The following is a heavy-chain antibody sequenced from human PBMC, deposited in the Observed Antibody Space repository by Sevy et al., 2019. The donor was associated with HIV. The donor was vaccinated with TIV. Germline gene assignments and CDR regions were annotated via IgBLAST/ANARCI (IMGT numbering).Heavy chain of an antibody. CDR1: GGSISSGGYY. J-gene: IGHJ4*02. D-gene: IGHD3-3*01. V-gene: IGHV4-31*03. Sequence: SETLSLTCTVSGGSISSGGYYWSWIRQHPGKGLEWIGYIYYNGSTYYNPSLKSRVTISVDTSKNQFSLKLSSVTAADTAVYYCARGVFSDFSRPFDYWGQGTLVTVSS. CDR2: IYYNGST. CDR3: ARGVFSDFSRPFDY.